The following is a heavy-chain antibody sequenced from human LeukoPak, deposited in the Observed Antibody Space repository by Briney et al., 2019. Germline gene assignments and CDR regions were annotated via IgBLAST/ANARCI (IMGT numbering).Heavy chain of an antibody. CDR2: LSNNGGST. D-gene: IGHD4-11*01. CDR3: ANRGYSNYYFDY. CDR1: GFTFSNYA. V-gene: IGHV3-23*01. Sequence: GGSLRLSCASSGFTFSNYAMSWVRKAPGKGLEWVSTLSNNGGSTYYADSVKGRFTISRDNSKNTLYLEMNSLRAEDTAVYYCANRGYSNYYFDYWGQGTLVTVSS. J-gene: IGHJ4*02.